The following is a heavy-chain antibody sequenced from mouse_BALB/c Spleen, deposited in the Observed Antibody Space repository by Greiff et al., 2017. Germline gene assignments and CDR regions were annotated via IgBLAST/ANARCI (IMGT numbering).Heavy chain of an antibody. Sequence: EVKLVESGGGLVQPGGSLRLSCATSGFTFTDYYMSWVRQPPGKALEWLGFIRNKANGYTTEYSASVKGRFTISRDNSQSILYLPMNTLRAEDSATYYCARDIDGNYVGYFDVWGAGTTVTVSS. CDR3: ARDIDGNYVGYFDV. J-gene: IGHJ1*01. CDR2: IRNKANGYTT. V-gene: IGHV7-3*02. CDR1: GFTFTDYY. D-gene: IGHD2-1*01.